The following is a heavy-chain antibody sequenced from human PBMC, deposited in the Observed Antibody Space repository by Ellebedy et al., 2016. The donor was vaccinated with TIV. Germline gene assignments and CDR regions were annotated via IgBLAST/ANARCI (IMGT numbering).Heavy chain of an antibody. D-gene: IGHD4-23*01. CDR1: GLTFSSHA. Sequence: GESLRISCAASGLTFSSHAMSWVRQAPGKGLEWVSSITESGGNTYYADSVKGRFTISRDNSKDTLFLQMNSLRAEDTAVYYCTRDDAGNGGKLDYWGQGALVTVSS. CDR3: TRDDAGNGGKLDY. J-gene: IGHJ4*02. V-gene: IGHV3-23*01. CDR2: ITESGGNT.